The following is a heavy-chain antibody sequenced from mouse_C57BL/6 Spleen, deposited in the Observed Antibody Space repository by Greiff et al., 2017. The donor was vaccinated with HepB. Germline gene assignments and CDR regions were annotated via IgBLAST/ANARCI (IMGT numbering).Heavy chain of an antibody. CDR1: GYTFTSYW. D-gene: IGHD4-1*02. CDR3: ALNWDGAY. CDR2: IDPSDSYT. J-gene: IGHJ3*01. Sequence: VQLQQPGAELVMPGASVKLSCKASGYTFTSYWMHWVKQRPGQGLEWIGEIDPSDSYTNYNQKFKGKSTLTVDKSSSTAYMQLSSLTSEDSAVYYCALNWDGAYWGQGTLVTVSA. V-gene: IGHV1-69*01.